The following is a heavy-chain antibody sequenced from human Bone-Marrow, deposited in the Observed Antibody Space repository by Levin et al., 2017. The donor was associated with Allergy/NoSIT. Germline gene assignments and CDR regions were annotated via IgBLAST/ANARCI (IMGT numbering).Heavy chain of an antibody. Sequence: GVSLKISCKASGYTFTGYYMHWVRQAPGQGLEWMGWINPNSGGTNYAQKFQGRVTMTRDTSITTAYMELSSLRSDDTAVYYCARGLRPGYSSSWFDSWGQGTLFTVSS. CDR1: GYTFTGYY. J-gene: IGHJ5*01. D-gene: IGHD6-13*01. V-gene: IGHV1-2*02. CDR3: ARGLRPGYSSSWFDS. CDR2: INPNSGGT.